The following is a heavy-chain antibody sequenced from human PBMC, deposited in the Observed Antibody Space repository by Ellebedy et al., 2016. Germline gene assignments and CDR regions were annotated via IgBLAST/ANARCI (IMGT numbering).Heavy chain of an antibody. J-gene: IGHJ4*02. CDR3: ARAFHSYGYFR. D-gene: IGHD5-18*01. CDR2: ISYDGSNK. Sequence: GGSLRLSXAASGFTFSSYAMHWVRQAPGKGLEWVAVISYDGSNKYYADSVKVRFTISRDNAKNSLYLQMNSLRAEDTAVYYCARAFHSYGYFRWGQGTLVTVSS. CDR1: GFTFSSYA. V-gene: IGHV3-30-3*01.